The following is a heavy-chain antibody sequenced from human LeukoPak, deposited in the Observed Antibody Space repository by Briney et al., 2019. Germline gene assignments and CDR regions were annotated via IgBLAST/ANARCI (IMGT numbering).Heavy chain of an antibody. CDR3: AREGYIVVVPAEGDLYNWFDP. J-gene: IGHJ5*02. CDR2: IYYSGST. D-gene: IGHD2-2*01. CDR1: GGSISSSSYY. Sequence: SETLSLTCTVSGGSISSSSYYWGWIRQPPGKGLEWIGSIYYSGSTYYNPSLKSRVTISVDTSKNQFSLKLSSVTAADTAVYYCAREGYIVVVPAEGDLYNWFDPWGQGTLVTVSS. V-gene: IGHV4-39*07.